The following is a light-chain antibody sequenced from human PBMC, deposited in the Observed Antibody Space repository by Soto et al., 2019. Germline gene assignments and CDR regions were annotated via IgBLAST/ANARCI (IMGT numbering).Light chain of an antibody. CDR2: DSS. CDR1: QGISTF. CDR3: QQVNNYPLT. V-gene: IGKV1-9*01. Sequence: DIQLTQSPSFLSASVGDRVTITCRASQGISTFLAWYQQHPGTAPKRLIYDSSILQSGVPSRFSRSGSGTEFTLTINNLQPEDFATYYCQQVNNYPLTFGGGTKVEIK. J-gene: IGKJ4*01.